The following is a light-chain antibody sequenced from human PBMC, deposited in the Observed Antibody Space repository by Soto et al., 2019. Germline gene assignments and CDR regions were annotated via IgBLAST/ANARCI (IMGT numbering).Light chain of an antibody. Sequence: EIVMTQSPATLSVSPGERATISCRASQSVSSNLAWYQQKPGQAPMLLIYGASTRATDIPARFSGSGSGTEYTLTISSLQSEVFAVYYCQQYNNWPPYTFGQGTKLEIK. V-gene: IGKV3-15*01. CDR3: QQYNNWPPYT. CDR1: QSVSSN. CDR2: GAS. J-gene: IGKJ2*01.